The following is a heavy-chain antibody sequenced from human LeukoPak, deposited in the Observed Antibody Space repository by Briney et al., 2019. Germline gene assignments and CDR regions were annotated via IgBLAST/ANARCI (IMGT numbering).Heavy chain of an antibody. Sequence: SETLSLTCTVSGASIRSYYWSWIRQSPGKGLEWIGSIYYSGSTYYNPSLKSRVTISVDTSKNQFSLKLSSVTAADTAVYYCARDLAGLGDYWGQGTLVTVSS. CDR3: ARDLAGLGDY. V-gene: IGHV4-59*12. CDR1: GASIRSYY. CDR2: IYYSGST. J-gene: IGHJ4*02. D-gene: IGHD2-15*01.